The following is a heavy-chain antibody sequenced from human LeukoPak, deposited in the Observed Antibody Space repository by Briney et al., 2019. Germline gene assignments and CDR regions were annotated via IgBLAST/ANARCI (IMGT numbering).Heavy chain of an antibody. J-gene: IGHJ4*02. D-gene: IGHD3-22*01. CDR2: IYTSGST. CDR1: GGSISSGSYY. V-gene: IGHV4-61*02. CDR3: VRMTAYDGSGYYKYYFDD. Sequence: PSQTLSLTCTVSGGSISSGSYYWSWIRQPAGKGLEWIGRIYTSGSTNYNPSLKSRVTISVDTSKNQFSLKLSSVTAADTAVYYCVRMTAYDGSGYYKYYFDDWGQGTLVTVSS.